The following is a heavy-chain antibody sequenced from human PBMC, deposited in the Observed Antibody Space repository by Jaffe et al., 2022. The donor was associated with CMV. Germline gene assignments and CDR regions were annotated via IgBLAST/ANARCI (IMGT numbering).Heavy chain of an antibody. Sequence: EVQLVESGGGLVKPGGSLRLSCAASGFTFSNAWMSWVRQAPGKGLEWVGRIKSKTDGGTTDYAAPVKGRFTISRDDSKNTLYLQMNSLKTEDTAVYYCTTDSPYYDYVWGSYRLDYWGQGTLVTVSS. CDR3: TTDSPYYDYVWGSYRLDY. CDR2: IKSKTDGGTT. CDR1: GFTFSNAW. V-gene: IGHV3-15*01. J-gene: IGHJ4*02. D-gene: IGHD3-16*02.